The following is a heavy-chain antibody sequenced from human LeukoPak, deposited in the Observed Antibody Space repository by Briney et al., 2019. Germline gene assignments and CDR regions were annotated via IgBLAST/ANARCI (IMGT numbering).Heavy chain of an antibody. CDR1: GGSFSGYY. J-gene: IGHJ5*02. V-gene: IGHV4-34*01. CDR3: AREVKEWVNWFDP. Sequence: SETLSLTCAVYGGSFSGYYWSWIRQPPGKGLEWIGEINHSGSTNYNPSLKSRVTMSVDTSKNQFSLKLSSVTAADTAVYYCAREVKEWVNWFDPWGQGTLVTVSS. CDR2: INHSGST. D-gene: IGHD6-19*01.